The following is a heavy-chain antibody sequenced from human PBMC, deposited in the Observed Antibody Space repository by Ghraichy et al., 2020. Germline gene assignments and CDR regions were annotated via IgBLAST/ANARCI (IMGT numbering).Heavy chain of an antibody. CDR3: AKEMSTMYFDL. CDR2: ISWDSKNT. D-gene: IGHD5-24*01. V-gene: IGHV3-43*01. J-gene: IGHJ2*01. CDR1: GFTFDEYT. Sequence: LSLTCAASGFTFDEYTMHWFRQTPGKGLEWVSLISWDSKNTYYSDSVKGRFTIPRDNSKNSLYLQMNTLRTEDTALYYCAKEMSTMYFDLWGRGTLVTVSS.